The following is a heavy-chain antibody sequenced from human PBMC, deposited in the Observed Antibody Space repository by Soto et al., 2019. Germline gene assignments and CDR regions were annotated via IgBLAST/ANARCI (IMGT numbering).Heavy chain of an antibody. V-gene: IGHV4-61*01. CDR1: GGSVSGKTYY. D-gene: IGHD4-17*01. J-gene: IGHJ4*02. Sequence: SETLSLTFSVSGGSVSGKTYYWSLIRHPPGKRLEWIGYVYYSGTTNYNPSLKSRVTISVDLSKNRFSLRLSSVTTADTALYYCARTTAVPNTLRSRYFFDYWGQGTLVTVSS. CDR3: ARTTAVPNTLRSRYFFDY. CDR2: VYYSGTT.